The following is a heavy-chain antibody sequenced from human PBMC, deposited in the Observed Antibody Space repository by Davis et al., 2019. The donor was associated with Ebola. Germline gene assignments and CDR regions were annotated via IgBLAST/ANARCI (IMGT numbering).Heavy chain of an antibody. J-gene: IGHJ4*02. CDR3: ASECSGGSCYRTAGRFFDN. V-gene: IGHV3-7*01. CDR2: IKQDGSEK. Sequence: PGGSLRLSCAASGFTFSSYWMSWVRQAPGKGLEWVANIKQDGSEKYYVDSVKGRFTISRDNAKNSLYLQMNSLRAEDTAVYYCASECSGGSCYRTAGRFFDNWGQGTLVTVSS. CDR1: GFTFSSYW. D-gene: IGHD2-15*01.